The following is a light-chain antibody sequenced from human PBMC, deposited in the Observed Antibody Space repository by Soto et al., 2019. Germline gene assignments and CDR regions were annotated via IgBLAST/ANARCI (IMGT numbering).Light chain of an antibody. CDR3: AAWDDSLNGRV. Sequence: QSVLTQPPSASGTPGQRVTISCSGSSSNIGSNTVNWYRQLPGTAPKLLIYKNNQRPSGVPDRFSGSKSDTSASLAISGLQSEDEADYYCAAWDDSLNGRVFGGGTKLTVL. CDR1: SSNIGSNT. CDR2: KNN. J-gene: IGLJ3*02. V-gene: IGLV1-44*01.